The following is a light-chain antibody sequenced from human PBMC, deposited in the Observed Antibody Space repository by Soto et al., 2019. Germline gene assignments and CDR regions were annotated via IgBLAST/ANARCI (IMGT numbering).Light chain of an antibody. V-gene: IGKV1-12*01. CDR2: IAS. J-gene: IGKJ4*01. CDR3: QQSKSFLLT. CDR1: QDINSW. Sequence: DIQMTQSPSSVSASVGDRVTITCRASQDINSWLTWYQQKPGKAPKVLIYIASRLQPGVPSRFSGRGSGTDFGLTISNLQPEDFATYFCQQSKSFLLTFGGGTKVEIK.